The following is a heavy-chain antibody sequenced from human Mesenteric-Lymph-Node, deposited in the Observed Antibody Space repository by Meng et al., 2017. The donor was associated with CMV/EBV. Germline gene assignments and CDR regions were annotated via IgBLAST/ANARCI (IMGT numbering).Heavy chain of an antibody. CDR2: ISSSSSYI. Sequence: GESLKISCAPSGFTFSSYSMNWVRQAPGKGLEWVSSISSSSSYIYYADSVKGRFTISRDNAKNSLYLQMNSLRAEDTAVYYCARGPLPRYYYYGMDVWGQGTTVTVSS. V-gene: IGHV3-21*01. CDR3: ARGPLPRYYYYGMDV. CDR1: GFTFSSYS. J-gene: IGHJ6*02.